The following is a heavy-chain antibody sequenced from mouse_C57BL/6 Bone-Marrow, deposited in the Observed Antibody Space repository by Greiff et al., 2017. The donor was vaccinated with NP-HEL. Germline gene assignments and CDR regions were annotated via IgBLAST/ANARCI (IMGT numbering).Heavy chain of an antibody. D-gene: IGHD4-1*01. CDR2: IDPENGDT. J-gene: IGHJ2*01. Sequence: VQLQQSGAELVRPGASVKLSCTASGFNIKDDYMHWVKQRPEQGLEWIGWIDPENGDTEYASKFQGKATITADTSSNTAYLQLSSLTSEDTALYYCTTPGTNSRGAGTTLSVSS. V-gene: IGHV14-4*01. CDR1: GFNIKDDY. CDR3: TTPGTNS.